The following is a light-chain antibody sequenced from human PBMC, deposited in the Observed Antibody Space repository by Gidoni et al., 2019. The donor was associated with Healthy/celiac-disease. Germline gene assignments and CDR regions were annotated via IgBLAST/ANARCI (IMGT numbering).Light chain of an antibody. V-gene: IGLV3-19*01. Sequence: SSELTQDPAVSVALGQTVRITCQGDSLRSYYASWYQQKPGQAPVLVIYGKNNRPSGIPDRFSGSSSGNTASLTITGAQAEDEADYYCNSRDGHVVFGGGTKLTVL. J-gene: IGLJ2*01. CDR3: NSRDGHVV. CDR2: GKN. CDR1: SLRSYY.